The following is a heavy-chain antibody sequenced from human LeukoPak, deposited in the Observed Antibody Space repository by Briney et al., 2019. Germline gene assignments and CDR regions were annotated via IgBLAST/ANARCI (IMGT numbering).Heavy chain of an antibody. CDR1: GFTFSSYG. V-gene: IGHV3-30*18. CDR2: ISYDGSNK. J-gene: IGHJ4*02. Sequence: PGVSLRLSCAASGFTFSSYGMHWVRAAPGKGLEWVAVISYDGSNKYYADSVKGRFTISRDNSKNTLYLQMNSLRAEDTAVYYCAKTARLRAAGTWREIAYWGQGTLVTVSS. CDR3: AKTARLRAAGTWREIAY. D-gene: IGHD6-13*01.